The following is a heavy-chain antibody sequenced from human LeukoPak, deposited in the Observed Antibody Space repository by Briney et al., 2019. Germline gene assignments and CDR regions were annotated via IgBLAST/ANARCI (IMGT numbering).Heavy chain of an antibody. CDR1: GGSISSSSYY. CDR3: ASHPVGATTLGAFDI. V-gene: IGHV4-39*01. D-gene: IGHD1-26*01. CDR2: INYSGRT. Sequence: MASETLSLTCTVSGGSISSSSYYWGWIRQPPGKGLEWIGSINYSGRTYNNPSLKSRVTISVDTSKNQFSLKLRSLTAADTAVYYCASHPVGATTLGAFDIWGQGTMVTVSS. J-gene: IGHJ3*02.